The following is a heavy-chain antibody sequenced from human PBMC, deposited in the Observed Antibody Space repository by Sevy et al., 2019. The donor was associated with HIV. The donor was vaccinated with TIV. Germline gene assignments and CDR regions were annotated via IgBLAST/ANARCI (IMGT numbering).Heavy chain of an antibody. CDR3: ARVPTYYYGSSTYFDY. J-gene: IGHJ4*02. V-gene: IGHV1-18*01. CDR2: IGVYNGNS. D-gene: IGHD3-10*01. CDR1: GFSFSSYG. Sequence: ASVKVSCKASGFSFSSYGFTWVRQAPGQGLEWMGWIGVYNGNSNSAQRLQGRVTLNTDTSTSTVYMELSGLKSDDTAVYYCARVPTYYYGSSTYFDYWGQGTPVTVSS.